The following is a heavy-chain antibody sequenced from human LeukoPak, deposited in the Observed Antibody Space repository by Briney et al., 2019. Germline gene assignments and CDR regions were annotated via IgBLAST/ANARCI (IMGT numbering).Heavy chain of an antibody. CDR2: ISAYNGNT. CDR3: ARGVDDEIVVVPAAMPFGY. Sequence: ASVKVSCKASGYTFTSYGISWVRQAPGQGLEWMGWISAYNGNTNYAQKLQGRVTMTTDTSTSIAYMELRSLRSDDTAVYYCARGVDDEIVVVPAAMPFGYWGQGTLVTVSS. CDR1: GYTFTSYG. J-gene: IGHJ4*02. D-gene: IGHD2-2*01. V-gene: IGHV1-18*04.